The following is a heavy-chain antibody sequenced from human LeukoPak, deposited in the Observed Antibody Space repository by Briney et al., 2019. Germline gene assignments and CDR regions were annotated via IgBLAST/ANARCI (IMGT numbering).Heavy chain of an antibody. CDR2: IIPILGIA. V-gene: IGHV1-69*04. Sequence: SVKVSCKASGGTFSSYAISWVRRAPGQGLEWMGRIIPILGIANYAQKFQGRVTITADKSTSTAYMELSSLRSEDTAVYYCAREQVDCSSTSCYGNDAFDIWGQGTMVTVSS. CDR3: AREQVDCSSTSCYGNDAFDI. CDR1: GGTFSSYA. J-gene: IGHJ3*02. D-gene: IGHD2-2*01.